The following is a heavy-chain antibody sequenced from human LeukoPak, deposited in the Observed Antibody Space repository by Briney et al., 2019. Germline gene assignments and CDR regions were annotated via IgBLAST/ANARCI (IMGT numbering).Heavy chain of an antibody. J-gene: IGHJ6*02. Sequence: SQTLSLTCTVSRGSIKSGRNYWSWIRQPPGKGLEWIGEINHSGSTNYNPSLKSRVTISVDTSKNQFSLKLSSVTAADTAVYYCARVPYYYDSSGFPFYYYGMDVWGQGTTVTVSS. D-gene: IGHD3-22*01. V-gene: IGHV4-39*07. CDR1: RGSIKSGRNY. CDR2: INHSGST. CDR3: ARVPYYYDSSGFPFYYYGMDV.